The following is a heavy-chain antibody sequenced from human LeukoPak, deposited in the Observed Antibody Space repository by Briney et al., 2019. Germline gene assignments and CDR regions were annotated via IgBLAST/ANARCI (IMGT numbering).Heavy chain of an antibody. V-gene: IGHV1-8*01. Sequence: GASVKVSCKASGYTFTSYDINWVRQATGQGLEWMGWMNPNSGNTGYAQKFQGRVTMTTDTSTSTAYMELRSLKSDDTAVYYCARVATDYYGSGSYSGFDYWGQGTLVTVSS. CDR3: ARVATDYYGSGSYSGFDY. J-gene: IGHJ4*02. CDR2: MNPNSGNT. CDR1: GYTFTSYD. D-gene: IGHD3-10*01.